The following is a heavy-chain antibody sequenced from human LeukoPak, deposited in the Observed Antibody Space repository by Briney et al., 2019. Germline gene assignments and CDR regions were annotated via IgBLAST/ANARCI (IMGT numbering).Heavy chain of an antibody. CDR3: ATARRYFDWLYY. J-gene: IGHJ4*02. Sequence: ASVKVSCKASGGTFSSYAISWVRQAPGQGLEWMGGIIPIFGTANYAQKFQGRVTITADESTSTAYMELSSLRSEDTAVYYCATARRYFDWLYYWGQGTLVTVSS. CDR2: IIPIFGTA. CDR1: GGTFSSYA. D-gene: IGHD3-9*01. V-gene: IGHV1-69*13.